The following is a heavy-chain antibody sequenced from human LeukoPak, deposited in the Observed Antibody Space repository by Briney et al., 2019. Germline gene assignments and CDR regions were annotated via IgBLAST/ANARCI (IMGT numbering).Heavy chain of an antibody. CDR3: ARVYYDSSGIKYAFNI. J-gene: IGHJ3*02. CDR2: IDPDSGGA. V-gene: IGHV1-2*02. D-gene: IGHD3-22*01. CDR1: GYTFIGYY. Sequence: GASVKVSCKASGYTFIGYYIHWVRQAPGQGLEWMGCIDPDSGGAKYAQKFQGRVTMTRDTSINTAYMELSSLRSDDTAVYYCARVYYDSSGIKYAFNIWGQGTMVTVSS.